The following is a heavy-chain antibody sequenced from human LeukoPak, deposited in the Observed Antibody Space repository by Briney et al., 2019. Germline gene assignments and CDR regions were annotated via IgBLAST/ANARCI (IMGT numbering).Heavy chain of an antibody. CDR2: ISSDGSNK. CDR3: VRTDTSGWSRPLDC. Sequence: QSGGSLRLSCAASGFTFSRYALHWVRQAPGKGLEWVAVISSDGSNKYYAGSVEGRFTISRDNYNNTLLLQMNSLRAEDTAVYYCVRTDTSGWSRPLDCWGQGTLVTVSS. D-gene: IGHD6-19*01. J-gene: IGHJ4*02. CDR1: GFTFSRYA. V-gene: IGHV3-30-3*01.